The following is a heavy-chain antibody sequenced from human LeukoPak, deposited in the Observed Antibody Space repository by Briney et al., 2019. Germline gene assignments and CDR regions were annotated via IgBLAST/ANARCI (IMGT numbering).Heavy chain of an antibody. CDR1: GFTFSSYD. D-gene: IGHD2-15*01. CDR3: ARGLRYCSGGSCYNSDAFDI. Sequence: GGSLRLSCAASGFTFSSYDMHWVRQATGKGLEWVSAIGTAGDPYYPGSVKGRFTISRENAKNSLCLQMISLRAGDTAVYYCARGLRYCSGGSCYNSDAFDIWGQGTMVTVSS. CDR2: IGTAGDP. V-gene: IGHV3-13*05. J-gene: IGHJ3*02.